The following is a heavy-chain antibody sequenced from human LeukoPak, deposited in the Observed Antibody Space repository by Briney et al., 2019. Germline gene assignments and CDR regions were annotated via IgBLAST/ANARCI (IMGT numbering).Heavy chain of an antibody. D-gene: IGHD5-24*01. Sequence: GGSLRLSCAASRFPVRSNYMSWVRQAPGKGLEWVSGISGSGDTTYYADSVKGRFTISRDNSKNTVYLQMNSLRAEDTAVYYCAKDDGWLQYNYWGQGTLVTVSS. J-gene: IGHJ4*02. V-gene: IGHV3-23*01. CDR2: ISGSGDTT. CDR3: AKDDGWLQYNY. CDR1: RFPVRSNY.